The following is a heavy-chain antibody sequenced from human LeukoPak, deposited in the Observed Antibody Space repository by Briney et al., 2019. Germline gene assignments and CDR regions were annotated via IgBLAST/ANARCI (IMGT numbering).Heavy chain of an antibody. CDR2: TNAGNGNT. CDR3: ARAYSSGLRTPLNWFDP. V-gene: IGHV1-3*01. J-gene: IGHJ5*02. Sequence: ASVKVSCKASGYTFTSYGISWVRQAPGQGLEWMGWTNAGNGNTKYSQKFQGRVTITRDTSASTAYMELSSLRSEDTAVYYCARAYSSGLRTPLNWFDPWGQGTLVTVSS. CDR1: GYTFTSYG. D-gene: IGHD6-19*01.